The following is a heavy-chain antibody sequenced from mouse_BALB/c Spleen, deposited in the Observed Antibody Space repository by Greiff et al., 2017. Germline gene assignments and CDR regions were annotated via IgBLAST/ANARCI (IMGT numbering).Heavy chain of an antibody. Sequence: EVKLVESGPGLVKPSQSLSLTCTVTGYSITSDYAWNWIRQFPGNKLEWMGYISYSGSTSYNPSLKSRISITRDTSKNQFVLQLNSVTTEDTATYYCARGVYYDYDGRYFDYWGQGTTLTVSS. CDR1: GYSITSDYA. CDR2: ISYSGST. CDR3: ARGVYYDYDGRYFDY. D-gene: IGHD2-4*01. J-gene: IGHJ2*01. V-gene: IGHV3-2*02.